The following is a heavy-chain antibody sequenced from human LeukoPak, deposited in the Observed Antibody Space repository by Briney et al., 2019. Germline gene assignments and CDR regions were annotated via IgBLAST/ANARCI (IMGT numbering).Heavy chain of an antibody. CDR2: ISSSSTI. D-gene: IGHD1-7*01. CDR1: GFTFSSYS. Sequence: GGSLRLSCAASGFTFSSYSMTWVRQAPGKGLEWVSYISSSSTIYYADSVKGRFTISRDNAKKSLYLQMNSLRAEDTAVYYCARDDDWNYEDYWGQGTLVPVSS. J-gene: IGHJ4*02. CDR3: ARDDDWNYEDY. V-gene: IGHV3-48*04.